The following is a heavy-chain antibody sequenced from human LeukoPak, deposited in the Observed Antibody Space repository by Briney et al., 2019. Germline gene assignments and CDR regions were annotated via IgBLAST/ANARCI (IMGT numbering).Heavy chain of an antibody. Sequence: GGSLRLSCAASGFTFSSYSMNWVRQAPGKGLEWVSSISSSSSYIYYADSVKGRFTISRDNAKNSLYLQMNSLRAEDTAVYYCAKEAYANGVVDYWGQGTLVTVSS. CDR1: GFTFSSYS. D-gene: IGHD2-2*01. V-gene: IGHV3-21*01. CDR3: AKEAYANGVVDY. CDR2: ISSSSSYI. J-gene: IGHJ4*02.